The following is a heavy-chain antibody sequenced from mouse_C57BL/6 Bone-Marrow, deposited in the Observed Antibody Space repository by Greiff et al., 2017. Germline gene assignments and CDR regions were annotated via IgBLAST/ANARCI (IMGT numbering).Heavy chain of an antibody. V-gene: IGHV1-7*01. CDR1: GYTFTSYW. CDR2: INPSSGYT. J-gene: IGHJ2*01. Sequence: QVQLQQSGAELAKPGASVKLSCKASGYTFTSYWMHWVKQRPGQGLEWIGYINPSSGYTKYNQKFKGKATLTVDTSSSTAYMQLSSLTSEDSAVXYCARDGSPFFDYWGQGTTLTVSS. CDR3: ARDGSPFFDY. D-gene: IGHD1-1*01.